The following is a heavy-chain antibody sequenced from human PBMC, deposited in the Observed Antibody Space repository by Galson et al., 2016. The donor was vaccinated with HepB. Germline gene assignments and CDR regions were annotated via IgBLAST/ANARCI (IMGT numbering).Heavy chain of an antibody. V-gene: IGHV1-46*01. CDR1: GYTFTSYY. Sequence: SVKVSCKASGYTFTSYYMHWVRQAPGQGLDWMGMISPSSGSANYAQKFQGRVTVTRDTPTSTVYMELSRQRSEDTAVYYCARGGEGHDFIDYWGQGTLVTVSS. CDR2: ISPSSGSA. J-gene: IGHJ4*02. D-gene: IGHD3-16*01. CDR3: ARGGEGHDFIDY.